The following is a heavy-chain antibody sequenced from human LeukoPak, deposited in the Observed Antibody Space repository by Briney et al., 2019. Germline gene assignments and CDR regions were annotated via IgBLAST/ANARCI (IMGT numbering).Heavy chain of an antibody. CDR2: INHSGST. J-gene: IGHJ4*02. CDR1: GGSFSGYY. CDR3: ARVRMVYAPNFDY. D-gene: IGHD2-8*01. Sequence: SETLSLTCAVYGGSFSGYYWSWIRQPPGKGLEWIGEINHSGSTNCNPSLKSRVTISVDTSKNQFSLKLSSVTAADTAVYYCARVRMVYAPNFDYWGQGTLVTVSS. V-gene: IGHV4-34*01.